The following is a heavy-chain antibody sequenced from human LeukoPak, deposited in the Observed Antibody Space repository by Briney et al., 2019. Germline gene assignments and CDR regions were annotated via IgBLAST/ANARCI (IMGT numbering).Heavy chain of an antibody. D-gene: IGHD2-2*01. V-gene: IGHV1-18*01. CDR3: ARDDTPAPGTWGPVAPFDP. CDR2: ISAYNGNT. CDR1: GYTFTSYG. Sequence: ASVKVSCKASGYTFTSYGISWVRQAPGQGLEWMGWISAYNGNTNYAQKLQGRVTMTTDTSTSTAYMELRSLRSDDTAVYYCARDDTPAPGTWGPVAPFDPWGQGTLVTVSS. J-gene: IGHJ5*02.